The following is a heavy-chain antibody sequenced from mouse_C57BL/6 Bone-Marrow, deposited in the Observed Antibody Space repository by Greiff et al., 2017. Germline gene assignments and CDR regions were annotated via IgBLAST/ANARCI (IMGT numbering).Heavy chain of an antibody. Sequence: QVQLKESGAELVRPGASVTLSCKASGYTFTDSEMHWVKQTPVHGLEWIGAIEPETGGTAYNQKFKGKAILTADKSSSTAYMELRSLTSEDSAVYYCTRGVPYAMDYWGQGTSVTVSS. CDR2: IEPETGGT. CDR1: GYTFTDSE. V-gene: IGHV1-15*01. J-gene: IGHJ4*01. CDR3: TRGVPYAMDY.